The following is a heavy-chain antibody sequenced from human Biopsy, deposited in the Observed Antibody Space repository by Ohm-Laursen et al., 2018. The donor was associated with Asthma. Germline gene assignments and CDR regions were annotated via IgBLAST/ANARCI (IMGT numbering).Heavy chain of an antibody. Sequence: SSVKVSCKTSGYTFNSAGITWVRQAPGQGLEWMGWISVYNGNTKVAQELQDRVTMITDTSTSTAYTELRSLRSDDTAVYFCARAVDYSHYYGIDVWGQGTTVTVS. V-gene: IGHV1-18*01. D-gene: IGHD3-10*01. CDR1: GYTFNSAG. CDR2: ISVYNGNT. CDR3: ARAVDYSHYYGIDV. J-gene: IGHJ6*02.